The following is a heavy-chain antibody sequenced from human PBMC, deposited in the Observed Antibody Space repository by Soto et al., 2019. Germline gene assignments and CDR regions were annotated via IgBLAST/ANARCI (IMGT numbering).Heavy chain of an antibody. J-gene: IGHJ4*02. D-gene: IGHD3-22*01. CDR2: IYYSGST. CDR1: GGSISSYY. CDR3: ARGRYYYDSSGYYYYYFDY. Sequence: SETLSLTCTVSGGSISSYYWSWIRQPPGKGLEWIGCIYYSGSTNYNPSLKGRVTISVDTSKNQFSLKLSSVTAADTAVYYCARGRYYYDSSGYYYYYFDYWGQGTLVTVSS. V-gene: IGHV4-59*01.